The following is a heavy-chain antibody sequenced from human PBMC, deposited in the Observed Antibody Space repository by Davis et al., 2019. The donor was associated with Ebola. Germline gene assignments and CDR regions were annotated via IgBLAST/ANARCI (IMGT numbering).Heavy chain of an antibody. D-gene: IGHD3-10*01. CDR1: GYSFTSYW. CDR3: ARGGLWFRELSGYFDY. CDR2: IYPGDSDT. Sequence: GESLKISCKGSGYSFTSYWIGWVRQMPGKGLEWMGIIYPGDSDTRYSPSFQGQVTISADKSISTAYLQWSSLKASDTAMYYCARGGLWFRELSGYFDYWGQGTLVTVSS. J-gene: IGHJ4*02. V-gene: IGHV5-51*01.